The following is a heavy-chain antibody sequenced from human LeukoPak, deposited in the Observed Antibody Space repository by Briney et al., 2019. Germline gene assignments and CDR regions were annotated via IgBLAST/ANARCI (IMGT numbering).Heavy chain of an antibody. CDR3: AGALGGCSGGSCPG. J-gene: IGHJ4*02. D-gene: IGHD2-15*01. V-gene: IGHV1-2*02. Sequence: GASVKVSCKASGYTFTGYYMHWVGQAPGQGLEWMGWINPNSGGTNYAQKFQGRVTMTRDTSISTAYMELSRLRSDDTAVYYCAGALGGCSGGSCPGWGQGTLVTVSS. CDR2: INPNSGGT. CDR1: GYTFTGYY.